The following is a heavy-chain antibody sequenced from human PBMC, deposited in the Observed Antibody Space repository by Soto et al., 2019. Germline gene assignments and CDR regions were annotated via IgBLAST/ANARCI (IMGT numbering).Heavy chain of an antibody. CDR3: AGRYCSSTSCYFDY. Sequence: PSETLSLTCAVYGGSFSGYYWSWIRQPPGKGLEWIGEINHSGSTNYNPSLKSRVTISVDTSKNQFSLKLSSVTAADTAVYYCAGRYCSSTSCYFDYWGQGTLVTVSS. D-gene: IGHD2-2*01. CDR2: INHSGST. CDR1: GGSFSGYY. V-gene: IGHV4-34*01. J-gene: IGHJ4*02.